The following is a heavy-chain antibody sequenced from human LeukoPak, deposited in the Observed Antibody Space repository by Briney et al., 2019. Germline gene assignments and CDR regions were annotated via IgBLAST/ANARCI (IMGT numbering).Heavy chain of an antibody. CDR3: ASDWKYNSSWGASND. CDR2: PKPDGSEK. CDR1: GFTFSNYC. D-gene: IGHD6-13*01. J-gene: IGHJ4*02. Sequence: GTLRFTCAAYGFTFSNYCMSWVRQAPGKGLEGVANPKPDGSEKSYVDSVTGRFTISRDNAKNSLYLKMSSLRAEDTAGYYCASDWKYNSSWGASNDWGQGTLVTVSS. V-gene: IGHV3-7*04.